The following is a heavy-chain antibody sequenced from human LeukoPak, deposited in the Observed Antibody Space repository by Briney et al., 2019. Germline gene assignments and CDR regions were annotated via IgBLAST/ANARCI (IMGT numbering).Heavy chain of an antibody. CDR3: ARVYSSSQYYFDY. V-gene: IGHV3-7*01. CDR2: IKQDGSEK. CDR1: GFTFSSYW. J-gene: IGHJ4*02. D-gene: IGHD6-6*01. Sequence: GGSLRLSCAASGFTFSSYWMSWVRQAPGKGLEWVANIKQDGSEKYYVDSVKGRFTISRDNAKNSLYLQMNSLRAEDTAVYYCARVYSSSQYYFDYWGQGTLVTVSS.